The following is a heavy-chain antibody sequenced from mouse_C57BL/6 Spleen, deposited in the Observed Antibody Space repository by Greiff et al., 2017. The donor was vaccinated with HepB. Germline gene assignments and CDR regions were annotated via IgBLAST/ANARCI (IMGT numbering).Heavy chain of an antibody. Sequence: VQLQQSGPELVKPGASVKISCKASGYTFTDYYMNWVKQSHGKSLEWIGDINPNNGGTSYNQKFKGKATLTVDKSSSTAYMELRSLTSEDSAVYYCARSEDGYYDFDYWGQGTTLTVSS. CDR2: INPNNGGT. D-gene: IGHD2-3*01. CDR1: GYTFTDYY. CDR3: ARSEDGYYDFDY. V-gene: IGHV1-26*01. J-gene: IGHJ2*01.